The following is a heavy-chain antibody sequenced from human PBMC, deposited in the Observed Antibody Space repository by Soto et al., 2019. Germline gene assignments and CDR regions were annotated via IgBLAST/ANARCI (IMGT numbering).Heavy chain of an antibody. CDR1: GYSFTSYF. CDR3: AREFGGSRVFDY. CDR2: INPNADTT. V-gene: IGHV1-46*01. Sequence: QVQLVQSGTEVNKPGASVKVSCKTSGYSFTSYFIHWVRQAPGQGLEWMGIINPNADTTNDAQKFQGRVTVTRDTSTSTVYMEFRSLRSEDTAVYFCAREFGGSRVFDYWGQGTLVTVSS. J-gene: IGHJ4*02. D-gene: IGHD1-26*01.